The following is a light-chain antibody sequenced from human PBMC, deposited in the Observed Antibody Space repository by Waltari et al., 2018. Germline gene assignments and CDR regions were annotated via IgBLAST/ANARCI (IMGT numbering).Light chain of an antibody. Sequence: QSALTQPASVSGSPGQSIAISCTGTSSAVGGYNFVSWYQHHPGKAPKLMIYEVSNRPSGVSNRFSGSKSGNTASLTISGLQAEDESDYYCISYTSSNTWVFGGGTKLTVL. CDR2: EVS. V-gene: IGLV2-14*01. CDR3: ISYTSSNTWV. J-gene: IGLJ3*02. CDR1: SSAVGGYNF.